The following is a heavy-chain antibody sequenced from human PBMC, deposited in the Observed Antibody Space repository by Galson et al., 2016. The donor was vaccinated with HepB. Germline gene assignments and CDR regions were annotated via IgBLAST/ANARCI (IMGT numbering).Heavy chain of an antibody. V-gene: IGHV1-46*01. CDR2: INPTDGTT. J-gene: IGHJ4*02. D-gene: IGHD6-13*01. Sequence: SVKVSCKASGYTFIRFYMHWVRQAPGHGLEWMGMINPTDGTTTYAQNFQGRVTMTRGPSTSPVHMYLSSLRSDDSAVYYCARVPFYSSSLFDYWGQGTLVTVSS. CDR3: ARVPFYSSSLFDY. CDR1: GYTFIRFY.